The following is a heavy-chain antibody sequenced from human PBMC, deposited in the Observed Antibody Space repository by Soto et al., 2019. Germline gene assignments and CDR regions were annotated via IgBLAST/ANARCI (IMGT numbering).Heavy chain of an antibody. D-gene: IGHD6-13*01. CDR2: IKQDGSEK. CDR3: ARDRVAGSSSWHIQRQFDP. CDR1: GFTFSSYW. V-gene: IGHV3-7*01. J-gene: IGHJ5*02. Sequence: GGSLRLSCAASGFTFSSYWMSWVRQAPGKGLEWVANIKQDGSEKYYVDSVKGRFTISRDSAKNSLYLQMNSLRAEDTAVYYCARDRVAGSSSWHIQRQFDPWGQGTLVTVSS.